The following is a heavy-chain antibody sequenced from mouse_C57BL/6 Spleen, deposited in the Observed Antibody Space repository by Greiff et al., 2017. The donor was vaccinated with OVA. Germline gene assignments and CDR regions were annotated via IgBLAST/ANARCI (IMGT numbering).Heavy chain of an antibody. D-gene: IGHD6-1*01. CDR2: ISYDGSN. CDR3: AREGTYSHYYAMDY. Sequence: ESGPGLVKPSQSLSLTCSVTGYSITSGYYWNWIRQFPGNKLEWMGYISYDGSNNYNPSLKNRISITRDTSKNQFFLKLNSVTTEDTATYYCAREGTYSHYYAMDYWGQGTSVTVSS. J-gene: IGHJ4*01. V-gene: IGHV3-6*01. CDR1: GYSITSGYY.